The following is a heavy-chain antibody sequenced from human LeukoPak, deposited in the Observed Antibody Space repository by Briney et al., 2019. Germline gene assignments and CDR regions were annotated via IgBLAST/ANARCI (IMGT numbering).Heavy chain of an antibody. D-gene: IGHD2-15*01. V-gene: IGHV1-18*01. CDR1: GYTFTSYG. CDR3: ARDYEGYCSGGSCYPRWFDP. CDR2: ISAYNGNT. Sequence: ASVKVSCEASGYTFTSYGISWVRQAPGQGLEWMGWISAYNGNTNYAQKLQGRVTMTTDTSTSAAYMELRSLRSDDTAVYYCARDYEGYCSGGSCYPRWFDPWGQGTLVTVSS. J-gene: IGHJ5*02.